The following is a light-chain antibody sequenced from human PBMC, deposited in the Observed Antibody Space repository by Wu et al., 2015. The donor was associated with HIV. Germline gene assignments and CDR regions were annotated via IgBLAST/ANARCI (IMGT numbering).Light chain of an antibody. CDR1: QSLSSW. CDR3: QQYASFPLT. V-gene: IGKV1-5*03. Sequence: DIEMTQSPSTLSASVGDRVTITCRASQSLSSWLAWYQQKPGKAPKLLIYKTSNLENGVPSRFSGSGSGTDFTLTINSLQADDFATYYCQQYASFPLTFGGGPRWRSN. J-gene: IGKJ4*01. CDR2: KTS.